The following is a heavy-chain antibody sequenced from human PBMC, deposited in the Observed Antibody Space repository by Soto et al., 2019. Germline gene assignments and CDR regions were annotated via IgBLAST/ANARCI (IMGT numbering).Heavy chain of an antibody. J-gene: IGHJ3*02. V-gene: IGHV3-23*01. D-gene: IGHD4-17*01. Sequence: PGGSLRLSCAASGFTFSTYAMSWVRQAPGKGLEWVSAISGGGDRTYSADSVRGRFTISRDTSINTLYLQMNNLGNEDTAVYYCAHPRGYGVFDAYDIWGQGTMVTVSS. CDR2: ISGGGDRT. CDR1: GFTFSTYA. CDR3: AHPRGYGVFDAYDI.